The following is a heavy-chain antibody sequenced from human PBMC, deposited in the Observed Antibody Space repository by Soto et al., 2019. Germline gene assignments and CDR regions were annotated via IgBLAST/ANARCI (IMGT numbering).Heavy chain of an antibody. Sequence: QVQLVQSGAAVKKPGASVKVSCKASGYTFTSYAIHWVRQAPGQRLEWMGWINAGNGNTKYSQKFQDRVTITRDTSASTAYMELSSLRSEDTAVYYCARDLGGWRDYWGQGTLVTVPS. V-gene: IGHV1-3*01. CDR1: GYTFTSYA. D-gene: IGHD6-19*01. CDR2: INAGNGNT. CDR3: ARDLGGWRDY. J-gene: IGHJ4*02.